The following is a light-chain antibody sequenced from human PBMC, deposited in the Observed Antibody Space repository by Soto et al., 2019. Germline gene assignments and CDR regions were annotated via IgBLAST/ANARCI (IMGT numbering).Light chain of an antibody. CDR1: SSDVGGYNF. CDR2: EVS. V-gene: IGLV2-8*01. CDR3: SSYAGSNNRV. Sequence: QSALTQPPSASGSPGQSVTMSCTGTSSDVGGYNFVSWYQQHPGKAPKLIFYEVSKRPSGVPDRFSGSKSGNTASLTVSGLQAEDEADYYCSSYAGSNNRVFGGGTKLTVL. J-gene: IGLJ3*02.